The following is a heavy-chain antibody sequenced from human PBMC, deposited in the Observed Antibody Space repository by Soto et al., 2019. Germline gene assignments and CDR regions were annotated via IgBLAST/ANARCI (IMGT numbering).Heavy chain of an antibody. CDR1: GGTFSIYA. CDR2: IIPIFGTA. J-gene: IGHJ6*02. V-gene: IGHV1-69*13. Sequence: SVKVSCKASGGTFSIYAISCVRQSPLRGLDGMGGIIPIFGTANYAQKFQGRVTITADESTSTAYMELSSLRSEDTAVYYCAREGRYCTNGVCFPGGYYYYGMDVWGQGTTVTVSS. CDR3: AREGRYCTNGVCFPGGYYYYGMDV. D-gene: IGHD2-8*01.